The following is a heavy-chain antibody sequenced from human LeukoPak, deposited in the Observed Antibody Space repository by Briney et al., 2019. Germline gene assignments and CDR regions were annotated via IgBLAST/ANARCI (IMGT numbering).Heavy chain of an antibody. Sequence: ASVKVSCKASGYTFTGYYMHWVRQAPGQGLEWMGWINPNSGDTNYAQKFQGRVTMTTDTSTSTAYMELRSLRSDDTAVYYCARDVNGGSGSYYNIPYYYYYYMDVWGKGTTVTVSS. CDR2: INPNSGDT. D-gene: IGHD3-10*01. CDR3: ARDVNGGSGSYYNIPYYYYYYMDV. J-gene: IGHJ6*03. CDR1: GYTFTGYY. V-gene: IGHV1-2*02.